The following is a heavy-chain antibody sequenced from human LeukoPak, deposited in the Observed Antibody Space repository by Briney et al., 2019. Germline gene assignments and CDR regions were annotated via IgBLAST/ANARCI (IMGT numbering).Heavy chain of an antibody. Sequence: GRSLRLSCAASGFTFSSYGMHWVRQAPGKGLEWVAVISYDGSNKYYADSVKGRFTISRDNSKNTLYLQMNSLRAGDTAVYYCAKGARGMDVWGQGTTVTVSS. CDR2: ISYDGSNK. CDR1: GFTFSSYG. J-gene: IGHJ6*02. V-gene: IGHV3-30*18. CDR3: AKGARGMDV.